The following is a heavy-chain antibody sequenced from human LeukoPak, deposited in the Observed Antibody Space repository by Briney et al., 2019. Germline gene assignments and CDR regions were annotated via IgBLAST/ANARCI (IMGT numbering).Heavy chain of an antibody. V-gene: IGHV4-34*01. CDR1: GFTVSSNY. CDR2: INHSGST. CDR3: ARAARFGTGTSVRDWFDP. D-gene: IGHD1-1*01. Sequence: GSLRLSCAASGFTVSSNYMSWVRQAPGKGLEWIGEINHSGSTNYNPSLKSRVTISVDTSKNQFSLKLSSVTAADTAVYYCARAARFGTGTSVRDWFDPWGQGTLVTVSS. J-gene: IGHJ5*02.